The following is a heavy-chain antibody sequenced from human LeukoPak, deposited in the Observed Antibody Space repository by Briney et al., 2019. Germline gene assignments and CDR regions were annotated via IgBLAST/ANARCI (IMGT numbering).Heavy chain of an antibody. CDR1: GFTFSSYA. V-gene: IGHV3-30-3*01. J-gene: IGHJ4*02. CDR3: AKDLKWDLTDGFDY. D-gene: IGHD1-26*01. Sequence: GGSLRLSCAASGFTFSSYAMHWVRQAPGKGLEWVAVISYDGSNKYYADSVKGRFTISRDNSKNTLYLQMNSLRAEDTAVYYCAKDLKWDLTDGFDYWGQGTLVTVSS. CDR2: ISYDGSNK.